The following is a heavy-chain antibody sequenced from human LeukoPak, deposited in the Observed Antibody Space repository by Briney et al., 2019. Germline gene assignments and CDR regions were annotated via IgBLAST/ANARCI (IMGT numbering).Heavy chain of an antibody. V-gene: IGHV1-18*01. D-gene: IGHD6-13*01. Sequence: ASVKVSCKASGYTFTSYGITGVRQAPGQGLEWMGWISAYNGNTNYAQNFQGRVTMTTDTSTSTAYMELRSLRSDDTAVYYCARDHSGSPAAFDIWGQGTTATVSS. CDR2: ISAYNGNT. J-gene: IGHJ3*02. CDR3: ARDHSGSPAAFDI. CDR1: GYTFTSYG.